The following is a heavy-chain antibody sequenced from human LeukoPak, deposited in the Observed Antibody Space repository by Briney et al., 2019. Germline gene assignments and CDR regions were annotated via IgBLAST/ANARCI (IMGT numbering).Heavy chain of an antibody. CDR1: GFTFSSYS. CDR2: ISDDSNYI. V-gene: IGHV3-21*01. Sequence: GGSLRLSCAASGFTFSSYSMSWVRQAPGEGLEWLSSISDDSNYIYYADSVEGRFTISRDNAKNSLYLQMNSLRAEDTAVYYCANHLACGSTSCPPFDYWGQGTLVTVSS. J-gene: IGHJ4*02. CDR3: ANHLACGSTSCPPFDY. D-gene: IGHD2-2*01.